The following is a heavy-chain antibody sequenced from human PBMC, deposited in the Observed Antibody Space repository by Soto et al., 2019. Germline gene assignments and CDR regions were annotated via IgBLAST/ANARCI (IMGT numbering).Heavy chain of an antibody. V-gene: IGHV4-59*01. Sequence: ETLSLTCTVSGGSISSYYWSWIRQPPGKGLEWIGYIYYSGTTNYNPSLKSRVAISVDTSKNQFSLKLSSVTAADTAVYYRASTHIVVVTDAFDIWGQGTMVTVSS. J-gene: IGHJ3*02. CDR3: ASTHIVVVTDAFDI. D-gene: IGHD2-21*02. CDR2: IYYSGTT. CDR1: GGSISSYY.